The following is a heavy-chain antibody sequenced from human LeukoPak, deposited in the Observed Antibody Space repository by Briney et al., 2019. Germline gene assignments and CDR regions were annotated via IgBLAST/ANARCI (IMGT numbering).Heavy chain of an antibody. CDR1: GYTFIGRY. CDR3: ARGVVTARSHFDY. D-gene: IGHD2-21*02. V-gene: IGHV1-8*02. J-gene: IGHJ4*02. CDR2: MNPNSGNT. Sequence: ASVKVSCKASGYTFIGRYLHWVRQAPGQGLEWMGWMNPNSGNTGYAQKFQGRVTMTRNTSISTAYMELSSLRSEDTAVYYCARGVVTARSHFDYWGQGTLVTVSS.